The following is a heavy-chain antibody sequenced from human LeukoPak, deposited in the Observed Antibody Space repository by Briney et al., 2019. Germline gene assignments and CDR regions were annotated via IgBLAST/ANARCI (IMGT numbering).Heavy chain of an antibody. D-gene: IGHD5-24*01. CDR2: IYYSGST. J-gene: IGHJ4*02. Sequence: PSETLSLTCTVSGGSISSYYWSWIRQPPGKGLEWIGYIYYSGSTNYNPSLKSRVTISVDTSKNQFSLKLSSVTAADTAVYYCARDNNVERIFGYWGQGTLVTVSS. CDR1: GGSISSYY. V-gene: IGHV4-59*01. CDR3: ARDNNVERIFGY.